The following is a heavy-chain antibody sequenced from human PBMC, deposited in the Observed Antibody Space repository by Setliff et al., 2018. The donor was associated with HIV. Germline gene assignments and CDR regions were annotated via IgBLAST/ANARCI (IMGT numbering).Heavy chain of an antibody. J-gene: IGHJ4*02. CDR2: INHSGST. V-gene: IGHV4-34*01. D-gene: IGHD3-3*01. CDR3: ARSQPDTIFGVVVFDS. CDR1: GGSFSDYY. Sequence: SETLSLTCAVYGGSFSDYYWSWIRQPPGKGLEWIGEINHSGSTNYNPSLKSRVTISVDTSKNQLSLKLTSMTAADTAVYYCARSQPDTIFGVVVFDSWGQGTLVTVS.